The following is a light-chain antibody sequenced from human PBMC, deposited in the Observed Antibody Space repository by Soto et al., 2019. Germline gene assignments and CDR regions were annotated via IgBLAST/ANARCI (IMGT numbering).Light chain of an antibody. CDR2: WAS. CDR3: QQYHTWPIT. CDR1: QSVLYSSNNKKY. J-gene: IGKJ4*01. Sequence: DIVMTQSPDSLALSLGERATINCESSQSVLYSSNNKKYLAWYRQTPGQPPKLXIYWASTRESGVPDRFRGSGAGTACTLTISSLQSEDCAIDACQQYHTWPITFCGGTKVDI. V-gene: IGKV4-1*01.